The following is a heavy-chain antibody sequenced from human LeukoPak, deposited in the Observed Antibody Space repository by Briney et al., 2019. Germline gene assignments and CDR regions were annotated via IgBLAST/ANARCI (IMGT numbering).Heavy chain of an antibody. CDR3: ARSNYYDSRSWGFDI. J-gene: IGHJ3*02. CDR2: ISYDGTNK. CDR1: GFTFSSYA. Sequence: PGGSLRLSCAASGFTFSSYAMHWVRQAPGKGLEWVTIISYDGTNKYYADSVKGRFTISRDNSKNTLFLQMNSLRAVDTAVYYCARSNYYDSRSWGFDIWGQGTMVTVSS. D-gene: IGHD3-22*01. V-gene: IGHV3-30*04.